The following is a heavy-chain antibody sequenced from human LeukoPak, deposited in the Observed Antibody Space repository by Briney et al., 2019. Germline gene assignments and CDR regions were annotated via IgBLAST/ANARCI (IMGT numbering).Heavy chain of an antibody. D-gene: IGHD3-10*01. V-gene: IGHV3-33*01. Sequence: PGRSLILSCAASSFTFSGYGMHWVRQAPGKGLEWVAVIWFDGSIKYYADSVKGRFTISRDNSKKTLDLQMNSLRAEDTAVYYCARDRSDGSGGYYPDYWGQGTLVTVSS. CDR2: IWFDGSIK. CDR3: ARDRSDGSGGYYPDY. J-gene: IGHJ4*02. CDR1: SFTFSGYG.